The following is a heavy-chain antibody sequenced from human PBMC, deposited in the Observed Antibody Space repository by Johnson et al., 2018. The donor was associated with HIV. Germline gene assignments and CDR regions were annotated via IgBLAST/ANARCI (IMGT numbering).Heavy chain of an antibody. J-gene: IGHJ3*02. CDR3: AKGLWGGSYPHDAYDI. D-gene: IGHD1-26*01. Sequence: VQLVESGGGLVQPGGSLRLSCAASGFTFSSYAMHWVRQSPGKGLEWVAVVSYDGSIKYYSDSVKGRFTISRDNSKNMVYLQMNSLRAEDTALYYCAKGLWGGSYPHDAYDIWGQGTMVTVSS. CDR2: VSYDGSIK. V-gene: IGHV3-30*18. CDR1: GFTFSSYA.